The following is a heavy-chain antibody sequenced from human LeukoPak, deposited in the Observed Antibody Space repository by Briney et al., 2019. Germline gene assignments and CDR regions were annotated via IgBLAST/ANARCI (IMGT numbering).Heavy chain of an antibody. CDR2: IYYSGYT. CDR1: GGSISSYY. CDR3: AREAGYGDYWFDP. D-gene: IGHD4-17*01. Sequence: SETLSLTCTVSGGSISSYYWSWIRQPPGKGLKWIGNIYYSGYTTYSPSLRSRVTISVDTSKNQFSLKLSSVTAADTAVYYCAREAGYGDYWFDPWGQGTLVTVSS. V-gene: IGHV4-59*12. J-gene: IGHJ5*02.